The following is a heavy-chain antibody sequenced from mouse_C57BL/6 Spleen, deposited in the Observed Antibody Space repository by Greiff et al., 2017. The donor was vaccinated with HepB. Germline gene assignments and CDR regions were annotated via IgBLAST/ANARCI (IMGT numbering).Heavy chain of an antibody. D-gene: IGHD4-1*01. J-gene: IGHJ2*01. V-gene: IGHV7-3*01. Sequence: EVQLVESGGGLVQPGGSLSLSCAASGFTFTDYYMSWVRQPPGKALEWLGFIRNKANGYTTEYSASVKGRFTISRDNSQSILYLQMNALRAEDSATYYCARYEAGLDYWGQGTTLTVSS. CDR3: ARYEAGLDY. CDR1: GFTFTDYY. CDR2: IRNKANGYTT.